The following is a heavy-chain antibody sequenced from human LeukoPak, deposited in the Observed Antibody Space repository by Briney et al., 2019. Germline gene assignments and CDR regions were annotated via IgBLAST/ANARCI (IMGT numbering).Heavy chain of an antibody. Sequence: SETLSLTCTVSGGSISSGSHYWGWIRQPPGKELEWVGNIYYSGNSYYNPSLKSRVTISVDASKNQFSLNLSSVTAADTAVYYCARLSYGSGSHYNFYFDFWGQGTLVTVSA. CDR3: ARLSYGSGSHYNFYFDF. D-gene: IGHD3-10*01. CDR1: GGSISSGSHY. V-gene: IGHV4-39*01. J-gene: IGHJ4*02. CDR2: IYYSGNS.